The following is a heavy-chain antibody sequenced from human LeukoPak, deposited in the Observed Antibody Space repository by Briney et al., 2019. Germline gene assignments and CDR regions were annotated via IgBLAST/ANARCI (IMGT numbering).Heavy chain of an antibody. J-gene: IGHJ3*02. CDR1: GYTFTSYY. V-gene: IGHV1-46*01. D-gene: IGHD3-10*01. CDR2: INTSGGST. CDR3: AGAPGEFDAFDI. Sequence: GASVKVSCKASGYTFTSYYMHWVRQAPGQGLEWMGIINTSGGSTSNAQKFQGRVTMTRDTSTSTVYMELSSLRSEDTAVYYCAGAPGEFDAFDIWGQGTMVTVSS.